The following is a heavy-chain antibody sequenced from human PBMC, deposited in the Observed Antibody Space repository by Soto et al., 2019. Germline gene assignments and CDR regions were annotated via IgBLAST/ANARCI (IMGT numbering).Heavy chain of an antibody. V-gene: IGHV5-51*01. CDR1: GYSFTSYW. D-gene: IGHD6-19*01. J-gene: IGHJ5*02. Sequence: EVQLVQSGAEVKKPGESLKISCKGSGYSFTSYWIGWVRQMPGKGLEWMGIIYPGDSDTRYSPSFKGQVTISAEKSISTAYLQWSSLKASDTAMYYCARQEAVAGTGVWFDPWGPGILVTASS. CDR2: IYPGDSDT. CDR3: ARQEAVAGTGVWFDP.